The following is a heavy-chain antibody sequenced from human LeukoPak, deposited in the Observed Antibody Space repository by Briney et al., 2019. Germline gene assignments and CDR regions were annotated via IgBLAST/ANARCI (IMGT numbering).Heavy chain of an antibody. Sequence: GGSLRLSCAASGFTFSDYYMNWIRQAPGKGLEWVSYISNSGSKIFYADSVKGRFTISRDNVKNSLFLQMNSLRAEDTAVYYCARGLDYWGQGTLVTVS. CDR2: ISNSGSKI. CDR3: ARGLDY. V-gene: IGHV3-11*01. CDR1: GFTFSDYY. J-gene: IGHJ4*02.